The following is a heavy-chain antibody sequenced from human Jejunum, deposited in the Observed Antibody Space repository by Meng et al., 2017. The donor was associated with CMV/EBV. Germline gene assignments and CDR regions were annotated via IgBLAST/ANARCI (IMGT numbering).Heavy chain of an antibody. CDR1: GFSLSTSEVG. V-gene: IGHV2-5*02. Sequence: HITFKESGPTLVKPTQTLTLTCTFSGFSLSTSEVGVGWIRQPPGKALEWLAVIYWDDDKRYSPSLKSRLTITKDTSKNQVVLTLTNMDPVDTATYYCALFTRSWFDPWGQGTLVTVSS. CDR3: ALFTRSWFDP. D-gene: IGHD2-2*01. CDR2: IYWDDDK. J-gene: IGHJ5*02.